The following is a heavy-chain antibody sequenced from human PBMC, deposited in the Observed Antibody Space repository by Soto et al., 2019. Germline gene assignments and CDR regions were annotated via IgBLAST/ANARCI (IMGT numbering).Heavy chain of an antibody. CDR2: IYYSGST. V-gene: IGHV4-59*12. CDR1: GGSISSYY. CDR3: AREYCSGGSCYFGPFDI. D-gene: IGHD2-15*01. J-gene: IGHJ3*02. Sequence: PSETLSLTCTVSGGSISSYYWSWIRQPPGKGLEWIGYIYYSGSTNYNPSLKSRVTISVDTSKNQFSLKLSSVTAADTAVYYCAREYCSGGSCYFGPFDIWGQGTMVTVSS.